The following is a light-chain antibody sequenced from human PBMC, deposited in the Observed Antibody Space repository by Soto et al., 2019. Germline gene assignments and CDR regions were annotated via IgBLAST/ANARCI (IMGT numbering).Light chain of an antibody. CDR3: QQTSNTPWT. Sequence: DIQMTQSPSSLSASVGDRVTITCRASQSISGYLNWYQVKPGKPPQLLIYIASNLHSGVPSRVTGGGSGAEFTLAITSLQPEDSATYYCQQTSNTPWTFGQGTKVEIK. CDR2: IAS. V-gene: IGKV1-39*01. CDR1: QSISGY. J-gene: IGKJ1*01.